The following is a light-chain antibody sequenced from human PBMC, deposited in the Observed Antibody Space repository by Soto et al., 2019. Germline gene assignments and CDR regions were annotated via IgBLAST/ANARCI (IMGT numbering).Light chain of an antibody. CDR1: QSVGNN. CDR2: EAS. Sequence: EIVLTQSPATLSLSPGERATLSCRASQSVGNNLAWYQQKPGQAPGLLIYEASTRATGIPARFSGSGSGTDFTLTISSLKPEDFAVYYCQQHAHWPLTFGGGTKVEIK. V-gene: IGKV3-11*01. CDR3: QQHAHWPLT. J-gene: IGKJ4*01.